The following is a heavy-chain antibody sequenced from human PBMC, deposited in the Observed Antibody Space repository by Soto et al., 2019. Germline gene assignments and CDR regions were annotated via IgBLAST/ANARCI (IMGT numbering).Heavy chain of an antibody. V-gene: IGHV3-9*01. D-gene: IGHD2-2*01. Sequence: PGGSLRLSCAASGFTFDDYAMHWVRQAPGKGLEWVSGISWNSGSIGYADSVKGRFTISRDNAKNSLYLQMNSLRAEDTALYYCASSWLVPAAYFDHWGQGTLVTVSS. J-gene: IGHJ4*02. CDR1: GFTFDDYA. CDR2: ISWNSGSI. CDR3: ASSWLVPAAYFDH.